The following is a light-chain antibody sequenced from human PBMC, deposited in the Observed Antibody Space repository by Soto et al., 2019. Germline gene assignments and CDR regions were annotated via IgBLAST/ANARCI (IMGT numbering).Light chain of an antibody. Sequence: QSVLTQPPSASGTPGQRVTISCSGSSSNIGSNYVYWYQQLPGTAPKLLIYSNNQRPSGVPDRFSGSKSGTSASLAISGLRSEDEADYYCYSYGGMSTDNFVFGGGTKVTVL. J-gene: IGLJ1*01. CDR1: SSNIGSNY. CDR3: YSYGGMSTDNFV. V-gene: IGLV1-47*02. CDR2: SNN.